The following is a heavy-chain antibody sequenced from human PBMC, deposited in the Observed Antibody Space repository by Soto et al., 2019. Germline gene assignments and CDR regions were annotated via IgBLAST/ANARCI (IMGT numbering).Heavy chain of an antibody. V-gene: IGHV3-23*01. CDR3: AKGTFYGNHLFDS. J-gene: IGHJ4*02. CDR1: GFTFSSNA. D-gene: IGHD4-17*01. Sequence: GGSLRLSCAASGFTFSSNAMSWVRQAPGKGLEWVSAISGSGDGTYSADSVKGRFTISRDNSKNTLYLQMNSLRAEDTAVYYCAKGTFYGNHLFDSWGQGTLVTVSS. CDR2: ISGSGDGT.